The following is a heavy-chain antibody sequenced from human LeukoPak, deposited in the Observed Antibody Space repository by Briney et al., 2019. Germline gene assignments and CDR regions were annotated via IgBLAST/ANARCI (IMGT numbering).Heavy chain of an antibody. CDR3: ARELGYCSGGSCYNWFDP. Sequence: SETLSLTCTVSGGSISSGDYYWSWIRQPPGKGLEWIGYIYYSGSTNYNPSLKSRVTISVDTSKNQFSLKLSSVTAADTAVYYCARELGYCSGGSCYNWFDPWGQGTLVTVSS. CDR2: IYYSGST. V-gene: IGHV4-61*08. J-gene: IGHJ5*02. CDR1: GGSISSGDYY. D-gene: IGHD2-15*01.